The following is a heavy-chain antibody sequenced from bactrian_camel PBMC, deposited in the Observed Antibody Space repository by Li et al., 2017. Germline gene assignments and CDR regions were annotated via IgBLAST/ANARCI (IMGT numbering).Heavy chain of an antibody. Sequence: HVQLVESGGGLVQPGGSLRVSCAGSGFTFSNYAMGWFRQAPGKEREGVSCISGDGGSTYYADSVQGRFTISRDNTKNTLYLQLNNLRTEDTAMYYCGRG. CDR2: ISGDGGST. V-gene: IGHV3S60*01. D-gene: IGHD1*01. CDR1: GFTFSNYA.